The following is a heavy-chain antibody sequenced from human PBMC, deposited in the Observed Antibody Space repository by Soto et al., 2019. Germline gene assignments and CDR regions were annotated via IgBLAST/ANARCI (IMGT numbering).Heavy chain of an antibody. J-gene: IGHJ4*02. D-gene: IGHD2-2*01. V-gene: IGHV1-69*01. Sequence: QVQLVQSGAEVKKPGSSVKVSCKASGGTFSSYAISWVRQAPGQGLEWMGGIIPIFGTANYAQKFQGRVTITADESTTTAKKALNSLRSEDRAVYYGVKVKNYCRSTSCEIWGGWVAYDYWGQGTLVTVSS. CDR1: GGTFSSYA. CDR3: VKVKNYCRSTSCEIWGGWVAYDY. CDR2: IIPIFGTA.